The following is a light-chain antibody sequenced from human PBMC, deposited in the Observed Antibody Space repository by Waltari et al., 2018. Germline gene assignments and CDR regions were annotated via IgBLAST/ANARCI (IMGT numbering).Light chain of an antibody. V-gene: IGKV3-11*01. CDR3: QQRITWPPIT. CDR1: QSVGVF. Sequence: EVVLTQSPATLSLSPGERATLSCSASQSVGVFLAWYQQKPGQAPRLRIYDASNRATGIPARFSGSGSGTDFTLTISSREPEDSAVYYCQQRITWPPITFGQGTRLEIK. J-gene: IGKJ5*01. CDR2: DAS.